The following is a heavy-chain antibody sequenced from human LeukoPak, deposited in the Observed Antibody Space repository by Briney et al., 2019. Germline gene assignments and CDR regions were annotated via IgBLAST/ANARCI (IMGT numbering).Heavy chain of an antibody. D-gene: IGHD5-24*01. CDR1: GFTFSTYS. V-gene: IGHV3-48*01. Sequence: GGSLRLPCAASGFTFSTYSMNWVRQAPGQGLEWVSYTSSLGSTIYYADSVKGRFTVSRDNAKNSLYLQMNSLRAEDTAVYYCARGEQEMATMSIDYWGQGTLVTVSS. CDR2: TSSLGSTI. J-gene: IGHJ4*02. CDR3: ARGEQEMATMSIDY.